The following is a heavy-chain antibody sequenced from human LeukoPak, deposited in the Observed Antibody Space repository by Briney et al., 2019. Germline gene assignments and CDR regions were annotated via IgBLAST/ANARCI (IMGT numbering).Heavy chain of an antibody. CDR1: GGSISSYY. J-gene: IGHJ6*02. V-gene: IGHV4-59*01. D-gene: IGHD4-17*01. CDR3: ARDSLPDYGDYVGTYYYYGMDV. Sequence: SETLSLTCTVSGGSISSYYWSWIRQPPGKGLEWIGYIYYSGSTNYNPSLKSRVTISVDTSKNQFSLKLSSVTAADTAVYYCARDSLPDYGDYVGTYYYYGMDVWGQGTTVTVSS. CDR2: IYYSGST.